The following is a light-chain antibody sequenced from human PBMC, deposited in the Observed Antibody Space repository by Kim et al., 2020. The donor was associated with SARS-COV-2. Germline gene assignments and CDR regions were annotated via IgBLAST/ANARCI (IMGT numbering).Light chain of an antibody. CDR3: QVWDSNTSWV. CDR1: NIGSRR. Sequence: VTLGRARSITGGGNNIGSRRVGWYQRKPGQAPVLVLYRDGNRPSGIPERFAGSKSGNTATLTITRAQGDDEADYFCQVWDSNTSWVFGGGTKLTVL. CDR2: RDG. V-gene: IGLV3-9*01. J-gene: IGLJ3*02.